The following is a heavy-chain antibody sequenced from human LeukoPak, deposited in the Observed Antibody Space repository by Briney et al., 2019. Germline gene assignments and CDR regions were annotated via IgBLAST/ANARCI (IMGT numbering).Heavy chain of an antibody. D-gene: IGHD2-8*01. J-gene: IGHJ4*02. Sequence: AGGSLRLSCAASGFTFSDHYIDWVRQAPGKGLEWVGRIRNKPNSYTTEYAASVRGRFTLSRDDSKNSVYLQMKSLKTEDTAVYFCARDNGEKDFDYWGQGTLVTVSS. CDR1: GFTFSDHY. CDR2: IRNKPNSYTT. V-gene: IGHV3-72*01. CDR3: ARDNGEKDFDY.